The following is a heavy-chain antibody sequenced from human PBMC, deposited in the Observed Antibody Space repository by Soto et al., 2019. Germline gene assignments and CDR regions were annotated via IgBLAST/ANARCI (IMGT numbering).Heavy chain of an antibody. Sequence: EVQLVESGGGLVQPGGSLRLSCAASGFTFSSYAMHWVRQAPGKGLEYVSAITFNGGNTDYANSVKGRFTISRDNSKNTLDLHMGSLRAEDMAVYYCARRIPFGYGMDVWGQGTTVTVSS. CDR3: ARRIPFGYGMDV. CDR1: GFTFSSYA. D-gene: IGHD2-21*01. J-gene: IGHJ6*02. V-gene: IGHV3-64*01. CDR2: ITFNGGNT.